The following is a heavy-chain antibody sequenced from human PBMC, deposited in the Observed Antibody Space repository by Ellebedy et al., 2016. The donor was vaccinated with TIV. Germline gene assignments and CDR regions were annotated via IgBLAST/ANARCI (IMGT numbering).Heavy chain of an antibody. CDR1: GGSISSYY. Sequence: SETLSLTCTVSGGSISSYYWSWIRQPPGKGLEWIGYIYYSGSTNYNPSLKSRVTISVDTSKNQFSLKLSSVTAADTAVYYCASLNWGWGDYFDYWGQGTLVTVSS. J-gene: IGHJ4*02. D-gene: IGHD7-27*01. CDR2: IYYSGST. V-gene: IGHV4-59*08. CDR3: ASLNWGWGDYFDY.